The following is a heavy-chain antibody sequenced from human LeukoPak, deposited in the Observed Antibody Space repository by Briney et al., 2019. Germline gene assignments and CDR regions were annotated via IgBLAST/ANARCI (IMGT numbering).Heavy chain of an antibody. D-gene: IGHD3-10*01. CDR3: ARLMTLVRGGLKRLPGSCGMDV. CDR2: IYPGDSDT. V-gene: IGHV5-51*01. CDR1: GYSFTSYW. Sequence: GESLKISCKGSGYSFTSYWIAWVRQMPRKDLEWMGAIYPGDSDTTYSPSLQGQVTISADKSATTAYLQWNSLKASDTAIYYCARLMTLVRGGLKRLPGSCGMDVWGQGTTVTVS. J-gene: IGHJ6*02.